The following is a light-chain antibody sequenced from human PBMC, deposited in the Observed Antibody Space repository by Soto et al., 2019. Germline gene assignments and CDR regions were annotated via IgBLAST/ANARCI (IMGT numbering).Light chain of an antibody. V-gene: IGLV2-8*01. CDR3: SSYAGSNFYV. CDR1: SSDIGGYNY. Sequence: QSVLTQPPSASGSPGQSVTISCTGTSSDIGGYNYVSWYQQHPGKAPKFMIYEVSKRPSGVPDRFSGSKSGNTASLTVSGLQAEDEADYYCSSYAGSNFYVFGTGTKVTVL. CDR2: EVS. J-gene: IGLJ1*01.